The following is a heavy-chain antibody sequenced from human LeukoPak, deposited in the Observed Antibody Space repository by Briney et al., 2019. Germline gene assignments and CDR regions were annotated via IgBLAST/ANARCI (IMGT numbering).Heavy chain of an antibody. CDR3: AKATYSGSFPYFDY. V-gene: IGHV3-23*01. D-gene: IGHD1-26*01. CDR2: LNSNGGGA. Sequence: GSLRLSCAASAFTFSAYGMSWVRQAPGKGLEWVSSLNSNGGGAYYSDSVKGRVTISRDNSKNTLYLQMNSLRGDDTAIYYCAKATYSGSFPYFDYWGQGTLVTVSS. J-gene: IGHJ4*02. CDR1: AFTFSAYG.